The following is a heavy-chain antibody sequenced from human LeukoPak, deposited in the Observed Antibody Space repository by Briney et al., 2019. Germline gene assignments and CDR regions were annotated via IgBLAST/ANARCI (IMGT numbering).Heavy chain of an antibody. CDR3: ARDGHTSLDF. J-gene: IGHJ4*02. CDR2: ITLKRNSYTT. D-gene: IGHD2-21*01. V-gene: IGHV3-72*01. Sequence: GGSLRLSCVASGFIFTDHYMDWARQAPGKGLEWVGRITLKRNSYTTGYAASVKGRFSISRDDSKNSLTLQMNSLKTEDTAVYYCARDGHTSLDFWGQGTLVTVSS. CDR1: GFIFTDHY.